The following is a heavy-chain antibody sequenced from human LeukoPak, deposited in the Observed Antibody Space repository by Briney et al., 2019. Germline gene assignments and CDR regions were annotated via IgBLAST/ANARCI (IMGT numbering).Heavy chain of an antibody. CDR3: AGEGTTQFDY. V-gene: IGHV1-46*01. CDR1: GYTFTSYY. J-gene: IGHJ4*02. Sequence: ASVKVSCKASGYTFTSYYMHWVRQAPGQGLQWMGIINPSGGSTSYAQKFRGRVTMTRDTSTSTVYMELSSLRSEDTAVYYCAGEGTTQFDYWGQGTLVTVSS. CDR2: INPSGGST. D-gene: IGHD4-11*01.